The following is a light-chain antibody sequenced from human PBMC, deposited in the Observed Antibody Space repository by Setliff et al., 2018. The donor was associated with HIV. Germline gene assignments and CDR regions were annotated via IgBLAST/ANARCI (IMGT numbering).Light chain of an antibody. Sequence: SYELTQPPSVSVAPGKTARITCGGNNIGSKSVHWYQQKPGQAPVLVVYDDSVRPSGIPERFSGSNSGSTATLTISRVEAGDEADYHCQVWDSSSDHPYGFGTGTKVTVL. CDR3: QVWDSSSDHPYG. J-gene: IGLJ1*01. CDR2: DDS. CDR1: NIGSKS. V-gene: IGLV3-21*03.